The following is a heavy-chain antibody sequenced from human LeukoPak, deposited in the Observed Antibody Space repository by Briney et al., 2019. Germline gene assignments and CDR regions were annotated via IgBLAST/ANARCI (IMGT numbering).Heavy chain of an antibody. D-gene: IGHD5-24*01. J-gene: IGHJ4*02. CDR1: GYSISSGYS. Sequence: SETLSLTCTVSGYSISSGYSWGWIRQPPGKGLEWIGSIYHTGSTYYNPSLKSRVTISVDTSKNQFSLKLSSVTAADTAVYYCARVRDPDVYYFDYWGQGTLVTVSS. CDR3: ARVRDPDVYYFDY. CDR2: IYHTGST. V-gene: IGHV4-38-2*02.